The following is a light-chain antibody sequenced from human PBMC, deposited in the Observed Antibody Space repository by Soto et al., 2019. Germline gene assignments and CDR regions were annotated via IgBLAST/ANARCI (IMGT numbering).Light chain of an antibody. V-gene: IGKV3-20*01. CDR3: QQYGVSPLMFT. CDR1: QSVSNNY. Sequence: EIVLVQSPGTLSLSPGERATLSCRASQSVSNNYLAWYQQKPGQAPRLLIYGASSRATGLPDRFSGSGTGTDFSLTITRLEPEDFAVYYCQQYGVSPLMFTFGQGTKVGVK. J-gene: IGKJ2*01. CDR2: GAS.